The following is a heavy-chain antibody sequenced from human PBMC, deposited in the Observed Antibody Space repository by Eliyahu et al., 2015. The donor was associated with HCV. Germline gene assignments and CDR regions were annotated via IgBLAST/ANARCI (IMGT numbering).Heavy chain of an antibody. CDR3: ARARDTAMASYGMDV. D-gene: IGHD5-18*01. CDR1: GYXFXGYX. V-gene: IGHV1-2*02. J-gene: IGHJ6*02. Sequence: QVQLVQXXAEXKKPGASVKVSCKASGYXFXGYXMHWVRQAPGQGLEWMGWINPNSGGTNYAQKFQSRVTMTRDTSISTAYMELSRLRSDDTAVYYCARARDTAMASYGMDVWGQGTTVTVSS. CDR2: INPNSGGT.